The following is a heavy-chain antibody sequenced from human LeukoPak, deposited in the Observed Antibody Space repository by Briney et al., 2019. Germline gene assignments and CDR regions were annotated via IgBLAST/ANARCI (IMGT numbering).Heavy chain of an antibody. CDR1: GFTFSSYS. V-gene: IGHV3-21*01. J-gene: IGHJ4*02. CDR3: ARDQWGAARHFDY. D-gene: IGHD6-6*01. Sequence: GGSLRLSCAASGFTFSSYSMNWVRQAPGKGLEWVSSISSSSSYIYYADSVKGRFTTSRDNAKNSLYLQMNSLRAEDTAVYYCARDQWGAARHFDYWGQGTLVTVSS. CDR2: ISSSSSYI.